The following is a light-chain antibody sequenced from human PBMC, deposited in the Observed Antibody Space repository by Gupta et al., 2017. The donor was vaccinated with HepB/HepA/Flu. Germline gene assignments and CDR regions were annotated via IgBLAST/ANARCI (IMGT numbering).Light chain of an antibody. J-gene: IGKJ4*01. V-gene: IGKV3-15*01. Sequence: EIVMTQSSATLSVSTGERATLSCRASQSVSNKLAWDQQKPGQAPRLVMYGASTRATGIPARFSGRGSGTEFTLTISSLQSEEFAVYYCQQNSNWPLTFGGGTKVEIK. CDR1: QSVSNK. CDR3: QQNSNWPLT. CDR2: GAS.